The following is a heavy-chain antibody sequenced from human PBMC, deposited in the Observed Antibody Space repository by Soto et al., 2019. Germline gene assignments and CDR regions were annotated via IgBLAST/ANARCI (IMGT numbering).Heavy chain of an antibody. CDR2: ISFDGIDK. Sequence: DFGGQRTSKGMEWVAFISFDGIDKHYADSVKGRFTISRDTSMNTLYLQMNSLGAVETAGYYSATPPGAYSRSGYFTSWGQGTLAPVS. D-gene: IGHD6-13*01. J-gene: IGHJ5*02. V-gene: IGHV3-30*03. CDR3: ATPPGAYSRSGYFTS.